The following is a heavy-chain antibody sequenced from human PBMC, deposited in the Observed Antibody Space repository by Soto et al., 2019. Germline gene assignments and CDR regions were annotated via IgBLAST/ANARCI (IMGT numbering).Heavy chain of an antibody. CDR2: ISYDGRKK. CDR1: GFILSSFA. D-gene: IGHD3-22*01. Sequence: VQLVESGGGLVKPGGSLRLSCAASGFILSSFAIHWVRQAPGKGLEWAAVISYDGRKKYYADSMKGRFTISRDNSKNTLYLQMNSLSADDTAVYYCARQDHSGSGWFDTWGQGTLVTVSS. CDR3: ARQDHSGSGWFDT. V-gene: IGHV3-30*04. J-gene: IGHJ5*02.